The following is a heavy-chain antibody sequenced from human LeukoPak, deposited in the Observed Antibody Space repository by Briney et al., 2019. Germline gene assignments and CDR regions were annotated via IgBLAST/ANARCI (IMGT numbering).Heavy chain of an antibody. D-gene: IGHD1-26*01. CDR1: GFTFSIYA. CDR3: AKLIWGATTAFDY. Sequence: GGSLRLSSAASGFTFSIYAMSWVRQAPGKGLEWVSAISGSGGSTYYADSVKGRFTISRDNSKNTLYLQMNSLRAEDTAVYYCAKLIWGATTAFDYWGQGTLVTVSS. J-gene: IGHJ4*02. V-gene: IGHV3-23*01. CDR2: ISGSGGST.